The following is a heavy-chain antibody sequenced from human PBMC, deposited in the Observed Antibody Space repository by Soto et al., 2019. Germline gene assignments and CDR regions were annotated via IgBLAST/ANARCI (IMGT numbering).Heavy chain of an antibody. J-gene: IGHJ3*02. Sequence: QVQLHESGPGLVKPSRTLSLTCAVSGGSISSSNWWSWVRQHPGKGLEWIGEIYHSGSTNYNPSLKSRVTISVDKSKNQFSLKLSSVTAADTAVYYCAIDPQTGSSWSGDAFDIWGQGTMVTVSS. CDR1: GGSISSSNW. CDR2: IYHSGST. V-gene: IGHV4-4*02. D-gene: IGHD6-13*01. CDR3: AIDPQTGSSWSGDAFDI.